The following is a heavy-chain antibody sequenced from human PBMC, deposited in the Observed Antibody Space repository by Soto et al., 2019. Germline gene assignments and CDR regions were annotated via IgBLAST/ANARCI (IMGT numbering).Heavy chain of an antibody. CDR1: GYTFASYD. Sequence: QVQLVQSGAEVKKPGASVKVSCTASGYTFASYDINWVRQATGQGLEWMAWMNPKNGHTGYAQKFQGRVTMTRDTSTSTAYMELSSLTSEDSAVYYCGRGGMAAVVASWGQGTLVTVSS. V-gene: IGHV1-8*01. D-gene: IGHD6-13*01. CDR2: MNPKNGHT. CDR3: GRGGMAAVVAS. J-gene: IGHJ5*02.